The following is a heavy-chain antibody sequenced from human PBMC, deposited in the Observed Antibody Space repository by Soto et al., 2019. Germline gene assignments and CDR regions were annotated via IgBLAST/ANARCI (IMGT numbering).Heavy chain of an antibody. CDR1: GYTFTSYA. D-gene: IGHD3-3*01. J-gene: IGHJ4*02. CDR2: INAGNGNT. Sequence: QVQPVQSGAEVKKPGASVKVSCKASGYTFTSYAMHWVRQAPGQRLEWMGWINAGNGNTKYSQKFQGRVTITRDTSASTAYMELGSLRSEDTAVYYCARGDGYYDFGYWGQGTLVTVSS. CDR3: ARGDGYYDFGY. V-gene: IGHV1-3*01.